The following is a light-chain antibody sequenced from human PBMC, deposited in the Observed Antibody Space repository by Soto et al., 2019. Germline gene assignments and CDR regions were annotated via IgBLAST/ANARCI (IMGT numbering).Light chain of an antibody. CDR1: QSVSSSY. CDR2: GAS. V-gene: IGKV3-20*01. Sequence: EIVLTQSPGTLSLSPGERATLSCRASQSVSSSYLAWYQQKPGQAPRLLIYGASSRATGIPDRFSGSGSGTDFTLTISRQEPEDVAVYYCQQYGSTPFTFGPATKVDIK. J-gene: IGKJ3*01. CDR3: QQYGSTPFT.